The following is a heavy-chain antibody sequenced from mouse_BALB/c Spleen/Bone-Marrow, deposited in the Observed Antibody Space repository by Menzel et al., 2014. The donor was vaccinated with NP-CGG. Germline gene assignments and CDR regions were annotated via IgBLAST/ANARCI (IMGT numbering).Heavy chain of an antibody. V-gene: IGHV1-80*01. CDR2: IYPGDGDI. CDR1: GYAFSSYW. Sequence: VQLQQSGAELVRPGSSVKISCKASGYAFSSYWMNWVQQRPGQGLEWIGQIYPGDGDINYNGKFKGKATLTADKSSGTAYMQFSSLTSEDPAVYFCARGDFDFEAWFTYWGQGTLVTVSA. D-gene: IGHD2-4*01. J-gene: IGHJ3*01. CDR3: ARGDFDFEAWFTY.